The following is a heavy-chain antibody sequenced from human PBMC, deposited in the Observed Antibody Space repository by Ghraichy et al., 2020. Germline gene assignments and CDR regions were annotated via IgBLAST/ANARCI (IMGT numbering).Heavy chain of an antibody. CDR3: ARDPGRDQEYAMDV. Sequence: GGSLRLSCAASGFTFSSYSMNWVRQAPGKGLEWVSSISSSGSYIYYADSVKGRFTISRDNAKNSLYLQMNNLRAEDTAVYYCARDPGRDQEYAMDVWGQGTTVTVSS. CDR2: ISSSGSYI. V-gene: IGHV3-21*01. CDR1: GFTFSSYS. D-gene: IGHD5-24*01. J-gene: IGHJ6*02.